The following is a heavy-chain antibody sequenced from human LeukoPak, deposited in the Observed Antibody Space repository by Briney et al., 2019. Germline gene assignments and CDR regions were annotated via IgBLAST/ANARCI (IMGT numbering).Heavy chain of an antibody. CDR2: LYSGGST. CDR1: GFTVSSNY. D-gene: IGHD2-15*01. V-gene: IGHV3-53*01. Sequence: GGSLRLSCAASGFTVSSNYMTWVRQAPGKGLEWVSVLYSGGSTYYADSVKGRFTISRDNSKNTLYLQMNSLRAEDTAVYYCARAPRMVYFDYWGQRTLVTVSS. CDR3: ARAPRMVYFDY. J-gene: IGHJ4*02.